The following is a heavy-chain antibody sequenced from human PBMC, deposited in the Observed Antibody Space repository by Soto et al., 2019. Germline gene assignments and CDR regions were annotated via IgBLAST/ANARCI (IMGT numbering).Heavy chain of an antibody. D-gene: IGHD6-6*01. CDR3: ARDRHNNFFDP. J-gene: IGHJ5*02. V-gene: IGHV4-31*03. CDR1: GASMSSGGYY. CDR2: IYYSGST. Sequence: QVQLQESGPGLVKPSQTLSLTCTVSGASMSSGGYYWTWIRQSPGKGLEWIGYIYYSGSTDYNTSLESRVAISLDTSRSQFSLTLHSVTAADTAIYYCARDRHNNFFDPWGQGTLVTVSS.